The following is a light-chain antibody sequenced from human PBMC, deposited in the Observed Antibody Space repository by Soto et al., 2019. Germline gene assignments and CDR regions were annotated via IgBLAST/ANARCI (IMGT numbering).Light chain of an antibody. Sequence: EIVLTQSPGTLSLSPGERATLSCRASQSVSSSYLAWYQQKPGQAPRLLIYGASGRATGIPDRFSGSGSGTDFTLTISRLEPEDFAVYYCQQYNYWPPYTFGQGTKVEIK. V-gene: IGKV3-20*01. CDR2: GAS. CDR1: QSVSSSY. J-gene: IGKJ2*01. CDR3: QQYNYWPPYT.